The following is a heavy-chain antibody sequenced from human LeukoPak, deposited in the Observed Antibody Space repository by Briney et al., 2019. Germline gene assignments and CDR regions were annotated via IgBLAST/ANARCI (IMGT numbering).Heavy chain of an antibody. CDR3: ARGEFSGLDY. D-gene: IGHD5-12*01. Sequence: PGRTLRLSCAASGYTFRSYAMHWVRDAPGKGLEWVAVILYDGGNAHYADSVRGRFTISRDNPKNTLWLQMNSLTPDDTAVYYCARGEFSGLDYWGQGTLVTVSS. V-gene: IGHV3-30-3*01. CDR2: ILYDGGNA. CDR1: GYTFRSYA. J-gene: IGHJ4*02.